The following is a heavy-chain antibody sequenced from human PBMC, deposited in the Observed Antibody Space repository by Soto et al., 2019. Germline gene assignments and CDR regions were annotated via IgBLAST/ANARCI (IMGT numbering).Heavy chain of an antibody. V-gene: IGHV2-70*11. CDR3: ARETTVTFGSDF. J-gene: IGHJ4*02. D-gene: IGHD4-17*01. CDR2: IDWDDDK. CDR1: GFSLTTSGMC. Sequence: SGPTLVNPTQTVTLTCAFSGFSLTTSGMCVNWIRQPPGKALEWLARIDWDDDKYYRTSLKTRLTISKDTSKNQVVLTMTNMEPVDTATYYCARETTVTFGSDFWGQGTLVTVSS.